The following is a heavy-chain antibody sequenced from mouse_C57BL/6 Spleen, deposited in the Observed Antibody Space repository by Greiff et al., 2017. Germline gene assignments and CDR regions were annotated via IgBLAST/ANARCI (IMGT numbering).Heavy chain of an antibody. Sequence: EVKLMESGPELVKPGASVKMSCKASGYTFTDYNMHWVKQSHGKSLEWIGYINPNNGGTSYNQKFKGKATLTVNKSSSTAYMELRSLTSEDSAVYYCARYYYGSNYFDYWGQGTTLTVSS. CDR3: ARYYYGSNYFDY. CDR1: GYTFTDYN. J-gene: IGHJ2*01. D-gene: IGHD1-1*01. CDR2: INPNNGGT. V-gene: IGHV1-22*01.